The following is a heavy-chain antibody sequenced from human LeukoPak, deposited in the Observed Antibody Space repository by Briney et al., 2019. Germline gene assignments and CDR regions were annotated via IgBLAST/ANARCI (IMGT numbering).Heavy chain of an antibody. CDR2: IHSDGRST. V-gene: IGHV3-74*01. Sequence: GGSLRLSCAASGFTLSTYWMHWVRQAPGKGLVWVSRIHSDGRSTSYADSVNGRFTISRDNAKNTLYLQMNSLRAEDTAVYYCARDLGSRPYDSSGFPPDYWGQGTLVTVSS. J-gene: IGHJ4*02. CDR1: GFTLSTYW. CDR3: ARDLGSRPYDSSGFPPDY. D-gene: IGHD3-22*01.